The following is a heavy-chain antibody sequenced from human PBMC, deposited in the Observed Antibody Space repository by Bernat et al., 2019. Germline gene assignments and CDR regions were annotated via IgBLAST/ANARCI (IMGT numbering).Heavy chain of an antibody. Sequence: QVLLQESGPGLVKPSQTLSLTCTVSGGSISSGGYYWSWIRQHPGKGLEWIGYIYYSGSTYYNPSLKSRVTISVDTSKNQFSLKLSSVTAADTAVYYCARDNVASGSYYAVYGMDVWGQGTTVTVSS. D-gene: IGHD3-10*01. CDR3: ARDNVASGSYYAVYGMDV. CDR2: IYYSGST. V-gene: IGHV4-31*03. CDR1: GGSISSGGYY. J-gene: IGHJ6*02.